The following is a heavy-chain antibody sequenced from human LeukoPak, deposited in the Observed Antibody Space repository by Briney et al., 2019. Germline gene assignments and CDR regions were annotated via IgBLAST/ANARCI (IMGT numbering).Heavy chain of an antibody. CDR1: GGSISSYY. D-gene: IGHD2-2*01. Sequence: SETLSLTCTVSGGSISSYYWSWIRQPPGKGLEWIWNIHYSGSTSYNPSLKSRVTISVDTSKNQISLKVRSATAADTAVYYCARTTEDCSSTSCYQYWFDPWGQGTLVTVSS. J-gene: IGHJ5*02. CDR2: IHYSGST. V-gene: IGHV4-59*01. CDR3: ARTTEDCSSTSCYQYWFDP.